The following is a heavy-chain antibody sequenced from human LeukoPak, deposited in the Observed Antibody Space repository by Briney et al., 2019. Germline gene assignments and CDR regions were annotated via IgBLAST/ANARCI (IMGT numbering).Heavy chain of an antibody. CDR2: IIPIFGTA. D-gene: IGHD3-3*01. J-gene: IGHJ4*02. Sequence: ASVKVSCKASGGTFSSCAISWVRQAPGQGLEWMGGIIPIFGTANYAQKFQGRVTITADESTSTAYMELSSLRSEDTAVYYCARGKGSLEGLFDYWGQGTLVTVSS. CDR3: ARGKGSLEGLFDY. CDR1: GGTFSSCA. V-gene: IGHV1-69*13.